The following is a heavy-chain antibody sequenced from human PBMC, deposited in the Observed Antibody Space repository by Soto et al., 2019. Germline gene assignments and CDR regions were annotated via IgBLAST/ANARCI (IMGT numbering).Heavy chain of an antibody. V-gene: IGHV4-59*01. D-gene: IGHD1-1*01. CDR3: ARDRVEMFTINEIGVGYYYYGMDV. J-gene: IGHJ6*02. CDR1: GGSISSYY. CDR2: IYYSGST. Sequence: PSETLSLTCTVSGGSISSYYWSWIRQPPGKGLEWIGYIYYSGSTNYNPSLKSRVTISVDTSKNQFSLKLSSVTAADTAVYYCARDRVEMFTINEIGVGYYYYGMDVWGQGTTVTVSS.